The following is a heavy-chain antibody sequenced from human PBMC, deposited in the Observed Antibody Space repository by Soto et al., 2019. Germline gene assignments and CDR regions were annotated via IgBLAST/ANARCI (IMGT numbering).Heavy chain of an antibody. J-gene: IGHJ5*02. CDR1: GYSFTSYW. CDR2: IYPGDSDT. D-gene: IGHD3-3*01. Sequence: GESLKISCKGSGYSFTSYWIGWVRQMPGEGLEWMGIIYPGDSDTRYSPSFQGQVTISADKSISTAYLQWSSLKASDTATYYCAHLKSDFWSGPRPRNWFDPWGQGTLVTVSS. CDR3: AHLKSDFWSGPRPRNWFDP. V-gene: IGHV5-51*01.